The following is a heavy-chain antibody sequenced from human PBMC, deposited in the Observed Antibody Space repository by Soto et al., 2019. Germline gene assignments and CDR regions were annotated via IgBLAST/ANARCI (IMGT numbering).Heavy chain of an antibody. D-gene: IGHD3-3*01. CDR3: ARALWSGFVDY. CDR1: GGSISSGNYY. CDR2: IYYSGRT. V-gene: IGHV4-30-4*01. J-gene: IGHJ4*02. Sequence: SETLSLTCTVSGGSISSGNYYWSWVRQPPGEGLEWIGYIYYSGRTYYNPSLESRVTISVDTSKNQFSLKLNSVTAADTAVYYCARALWSGFVDYWGQGTLVTVSS.